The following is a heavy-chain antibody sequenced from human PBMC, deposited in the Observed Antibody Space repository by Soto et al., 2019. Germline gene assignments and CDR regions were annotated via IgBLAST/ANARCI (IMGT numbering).Heavy chain of an antibody. V-gene: IGHV1-18*04. J-gene: IGHJ1*01. CDR1: GYTFPNYG. CDR2: ISAYNGNT. D-gene: IGHD2-21*02. CDR3: GGDVIPSCGSDFLPGYFHH. Sequence: QVQLVQSGVEVKKPGASVKVSCKASGYTFPNYGINWVRQAPGQGLEWMGWISAYNGNTDYAQKLQGRVTMTSDTSTTTAYREVTNLRSDDTGVYYCGGDVIPSCGSDFLPGYFHHWGQGTLVIVSS.